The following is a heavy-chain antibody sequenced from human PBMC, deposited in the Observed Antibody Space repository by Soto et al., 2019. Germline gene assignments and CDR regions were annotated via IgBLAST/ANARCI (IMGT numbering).Heavy chain of an antibody. Sequence: SETLSLTCTVSGGSISSGGYYWSWIRQHPGKGLEWIGYIYYSGSTYYNPSLKSRVTMSVDTSKNQFSLKLSSVTAADTAVYYCARDRLRVGGTVTNDGMDVWGQGTTVTASS. J-gene: IGHJ6*02. CDR2: IYYSGST. D-gene: IGHD4-4*01. V-gene: IGHV4-31*03. CDR1: GGSISSGGYY. CDR3: ARDRLRVGGTVTNDGMDV.